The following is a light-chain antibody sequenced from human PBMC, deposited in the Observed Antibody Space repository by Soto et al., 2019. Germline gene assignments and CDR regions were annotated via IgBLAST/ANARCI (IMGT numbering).Light chain of an antibody. CDR1: QSVSSSY. V-gene: IGKV3-20*01. J-gene: IGKJ1*01. CDR3: QQYDSSPKT. CDR2: GAS. Sequence: EIVLTQSPCTLPLSPVERVPLSFSASQSVSSSYLAWYQQKPGQAPRLLIYGASSRATGIPDRFSGSGSGTDFTLTISRLEPEDFAVYYCQQYDSSPKTFGQGTKVDI.